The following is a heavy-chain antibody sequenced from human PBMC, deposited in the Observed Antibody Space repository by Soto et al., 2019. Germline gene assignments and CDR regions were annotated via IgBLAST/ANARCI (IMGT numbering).Heavy chain of an antibody. D-gene: IGHD3-16*01. J-gene: IGHJ4*02. V-gene: IGHV1-69*06. Sequence: QVRLVQSGAEVKKPGSSVKLSCKVSGGNSNSYSIAWVRQAPGQGLQWLGTIVPLSGTPNHAQQFQARVTITADTSTNTAYLELSGLRSEDTAIYYWARDWRQMSRGGFFDYWGQGSLVTISS. CDR1: GGNSNSYS. CDR3: ARDWRQMSRGGFFDY. CDR2: IVPLSGTP.